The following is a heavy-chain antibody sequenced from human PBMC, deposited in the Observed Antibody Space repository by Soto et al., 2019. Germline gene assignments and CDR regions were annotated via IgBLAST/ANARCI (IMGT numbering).Heavy chain of an antibody. CDR2: IIPIFGTA. CDR3: ARDPGMYNRNYDPNWFDP. CDR1: GGTFSSYA. Sequence: QVQLVQSGAEVKKPGSSVKVSCKASGGTFSSYAISWVRQAPGQGLEWMGGIIPIFGTANYAQKFQGRVTITADESTSTAYMELGSLRSEDTAVYYCARDPGMYNRNYDPNWFDPWGQGTLVTVSS. D-gene: IGHD1-7*01. V-gene: IGHV1-69*01. J-gene: IGHJ5*02.